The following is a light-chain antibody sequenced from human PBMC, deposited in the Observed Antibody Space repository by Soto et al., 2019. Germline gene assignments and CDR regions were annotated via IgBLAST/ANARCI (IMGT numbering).Light chain of an antibody. Sequence: EIVMTQSPVTLSVSPGERATLSCRASQSVSSNLAWYQQKPGQAPRLLIYGASTRATGIPARFSGSGSGTEFTLTISGLQSEDFAVYYCQQYNNWGTFGQGTKVEIK. V-gene: IGKV3-15*01. CDR3: QQYNNWGT. CDR1: QSVSSN. J-gene: IGKJ1*01. CDR2: GAS.